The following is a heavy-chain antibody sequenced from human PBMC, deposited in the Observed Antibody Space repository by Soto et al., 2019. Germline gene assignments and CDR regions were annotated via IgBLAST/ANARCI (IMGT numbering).Heavy chain of an antibody. D-gene: IGHD6-19*01. CDR2: IYSSGST. V-gene: IGHV4-31*03. J-gene: IGHJ5*01. CDR3: ARDPDRSGWFDS. Sequence: QVQLQESGPGLVKPSQTLSLTCTVSGGSISSGGYFWNWIRQHPGKGLEWIAYIYSSGSTSYNPSLKSRVTMSVGTSKNQFYLKLTSVTAADTAVYYCARDPDRSGWFDSWGQGTLVTVSS. CDR1: GGSISSGGYF.